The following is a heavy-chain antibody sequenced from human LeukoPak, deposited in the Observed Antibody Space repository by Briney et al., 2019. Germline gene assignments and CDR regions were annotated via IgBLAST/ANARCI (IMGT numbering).Heavy chain of an antibody. CDR2: IVVGSGNT. V-gene: IGHV1-58*02. J-gene: IGHJ6*02. Sequence: ASVKVSCKASGFTFTSSAMQWVRQARGQRLEWIGRIVVGSGNTNYAQKFQERVTITRDMSTSTAYMELSSLRSEDTAVYYCAATDAAGPPYGMDVWGQGTTVTVSS. CDR1: GFTFTSSA. CDR3: AATDAAGPPYGMDV. D-gene: IGHD6-13*01.